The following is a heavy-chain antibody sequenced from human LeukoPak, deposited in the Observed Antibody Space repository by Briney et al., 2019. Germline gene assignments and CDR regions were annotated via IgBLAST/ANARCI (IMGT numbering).Heavy chain of an antibody. CDR3: ARPLYYDSTGYHQYYFDH. J-gene: IGHJ4*02. CDR2: ISAYNGNT. V-gene: IGHV1-18*01. Sequence: GASXKVSCKASGYTFTSYGISWVRQAPGQGLEWMGWISAYNGNTNYAQNLQGRVTITTETSTSTAYMDLRSLRSDDTAVYYCARPLYYDSTGYHQYYFDHWGQGTLVTVSS. D-gene: IGHD3-22*01. CDR1: GYTFTSYG.